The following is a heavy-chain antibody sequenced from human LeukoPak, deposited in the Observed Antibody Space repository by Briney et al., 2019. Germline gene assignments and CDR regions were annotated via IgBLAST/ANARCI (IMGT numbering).Heavy chain of an antibody. Sequence: SETLSLACTVSSGSISTSNYYWGWVRQPPGKALEWIGNIFYSGSTYYSPSLKSRATISLDTSRNQFSLKLNSVTAADTAVYFCEKSISYRLIDSWGQGAMVTVSS. D-gene: IGHD3-16*02. J-gene: IGHJ3*01. V-gene: IGHV4-39*07. CDR1: SGSISTSNYY. CDR2: IFYSGST. CDR3: EKSISYRLIDS.